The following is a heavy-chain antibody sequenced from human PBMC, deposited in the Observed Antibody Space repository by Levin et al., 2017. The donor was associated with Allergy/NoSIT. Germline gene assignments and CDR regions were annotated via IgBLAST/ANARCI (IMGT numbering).Heavy chain of an antibody. Sequence: SQTLSLTCAISGDSVSSNNPTWNWIRQSPSRGLEWLGRTYYRSRWFNDYAVSVRSRITINPDTSKNQFSLQLNSVTPEDTAVYFCARGGFSYGKAFDHWGQGTPVTVSS. D-gene: IGHD5-18*01. CDR2: TYYRSRWFN. V-gene: IGHV6-1*01. J-gene: IGHJ4*02. CDR3: ARGGFSYGKAFDH. CDR1: GDSVSSNNPT.